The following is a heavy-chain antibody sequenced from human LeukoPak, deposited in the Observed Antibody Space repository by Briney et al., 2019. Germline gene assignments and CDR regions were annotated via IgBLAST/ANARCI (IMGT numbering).Heavy chain of an antibody. CDR2: IYYSGST. CDR3: ARAKDCGGDCYPFDY. J-gene: IGHJ4*02. CDR1: GASISSYY. Sequence: SGTLSLTCTVSGASISSYYWSWIRQAPGKGLEWIGYIYYSGSTNYNPSLKSRVTISVDTSKNQFSLKLSSVTAADTAVYYCARAKDCGGDCYPFDYWGQGTLVTVSS. D-gene: IGHD2-21*02. V-gene: IGHV4-59*01.